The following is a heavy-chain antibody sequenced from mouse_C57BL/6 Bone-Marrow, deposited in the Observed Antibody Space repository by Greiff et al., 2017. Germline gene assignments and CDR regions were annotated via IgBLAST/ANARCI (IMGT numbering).Heavy chain of an antibody. CDR2: INPNNGGT. V-gene: IGHV1-18*01. J-gene: IGHJ1*03. CDR1: GYTFTDYN. D-gene: IGHD2-5*01. CDR3: ARPYYSNYWYFDG. Sequence: VQLQQSGPELVKPGASVKIPCKASGYTFTDYNMDWVKQSHGKSLEWIGDINPNNGGTIYNQKFKGKATLTVDKSSSTAYMELRSLTSEDTAVYYCARPYYSNYWYFDGWGTGTTVTVSS.